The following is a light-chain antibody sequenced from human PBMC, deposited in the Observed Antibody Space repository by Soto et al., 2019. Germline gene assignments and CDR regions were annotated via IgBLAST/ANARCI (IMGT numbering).Light chain of an antibody. V-gene: IGLV2-14*01. Sequence: QSALTQPASVSGSPGQSITISCTGTSSDVGGYNYVSWYQQHPGKAPKLMIYDVSTRPSGVSNRFSGSKSGNTAPLTISALQAEDEADYYCSSYTSSSIVFGTGTKLTVL. CDR2: DVS. CDR3: SSYTSSSIV. CDR1: SSDVGGYNY. J-gene: IGLJ1*01.